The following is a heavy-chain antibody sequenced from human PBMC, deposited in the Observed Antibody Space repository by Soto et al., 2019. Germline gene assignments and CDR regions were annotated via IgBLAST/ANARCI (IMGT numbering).Heavy chain of an antibody. V-gene: IGHV1-46*01. D-gene: IGHD4-17*01. Sequence: QVQLVQSGAEVRKPGASVKVSCKTSGYTFINYYIHWVRQAPGQGLEWMGIINPSGGSPKYAQKFQGRVTMTRDTSTSTVYMELSSLTSEDTALYYCARDQTMTTYYYHALDVWGQGATVTVSS. J-gene: IGHJ6*02. CDR1: GYTFINYY. CDR2: INPSGGSP. CDR3: ARDQTMTTYYYHALDV.